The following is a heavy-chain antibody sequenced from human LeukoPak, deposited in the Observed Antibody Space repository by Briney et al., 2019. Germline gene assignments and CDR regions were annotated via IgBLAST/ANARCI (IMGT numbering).Heavy chain of an antibody. CDR3: TTNPGDYSDY. CDR1: GFTFINAC. Sequence: GGSLRLSYAASGFTFINACMSCVRQAPGKGLEWVGRIKSKTDGGTTDYAAPVKGRFTISRDDSKNTLYLQMNSLKTEDTAVYYCTTNPGDYSDYWGQGTLVTVSS. V-gene: IGHV3-15*01. J-gene: IGHJ4*02. CDR2: IKSKTDGGTT.